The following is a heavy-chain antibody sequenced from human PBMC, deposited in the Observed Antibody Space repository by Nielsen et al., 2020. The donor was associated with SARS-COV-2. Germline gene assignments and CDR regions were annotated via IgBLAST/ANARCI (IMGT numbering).Heavy chain of an antibody. CDR1: GFTFDDYA. J-gene: IGHJ4*02. CDR3: ARTIFDY. D-gene: IGHD3-3*02. Sequence: SLKISCAASGFTFDDYAMHWVRQAPGKGLEWVSGISWNSGSIGYADSVKGRFTISRDNAKNSLYLQMNSLRAEDTAVYYCARTIFDYWGQGTLVTVSS. V-gene: IGHV3-9*01. CDR2: ISWNSGSI.